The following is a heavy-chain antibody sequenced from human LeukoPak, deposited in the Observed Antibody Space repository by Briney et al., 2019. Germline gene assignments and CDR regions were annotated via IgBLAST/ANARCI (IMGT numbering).Heavy chain of an antibody. J-gene: IGHJ4*02. Sequence: SETLSLTCAVYGGSFSSYYWSWIRQPPGKGLEWIGEINHSGSTNYNPSLKSRVTISVDTSKNQFSLKLSSVTAADTAVYYCARGGRYNYYGSGSYYNGLYFDYWGQGTLVTVSS. CDR3: ARGGRYNYYGSGSYYNGLYFDY. CDR2: INHSGST. V-gene: IGHV4-34*01. CDR1: GGSFSSYY. D-gene: IGHD3-10*01.